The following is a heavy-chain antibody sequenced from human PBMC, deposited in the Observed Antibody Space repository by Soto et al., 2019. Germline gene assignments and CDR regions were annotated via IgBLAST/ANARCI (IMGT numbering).Heavy chain of an antibody. CDR2: ISGSGGST. CDR1: GFTFSGYA. Sequence: GGSLRLSCAASGFTFSGYAMSWVRQAPGKGLEWVSAISGSGGSTYYADSVKGRFTISRDNSKNTLYLQMNSLGAEDTAVYYCARVSEGIFGVARSFYGMDVWGQGTTVTVSS. CDR3: ARVSEGIFGVARSFYGMDV. V-gene: IGHV3-23*01. D-gene: IGHD3-3*01. J-gene: IGHJ6*02.